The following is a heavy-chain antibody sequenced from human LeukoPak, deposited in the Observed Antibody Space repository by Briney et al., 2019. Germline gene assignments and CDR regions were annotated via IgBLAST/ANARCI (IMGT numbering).Heavy chain of an antibody. V-gene: IGHV1-8*03. CDR3: ARGRYDFWSGYFDY. CDR2: MNPNSGNT. D-gene: IGHD3-3*01. J-gene: IGHJ4*02. CDR1: GYTFTNYD. Sequence: ASVKVSCKASGYTFTNYDINWVRQATGQGLEWMGWMNPNSGNTGYAQKFQGRVTITRNTSISTAYMELSSLRSEDTAVYYCARGRYDFWSGYFDYWGQGTLVTVSS.